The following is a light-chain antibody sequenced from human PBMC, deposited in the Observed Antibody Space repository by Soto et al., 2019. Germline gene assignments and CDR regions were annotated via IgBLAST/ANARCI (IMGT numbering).Light chain of an antibody. J-gene: IGLJ3*02. V-gene: IGLV2-23*01. CDR1: ISDVGSYDL. CDR3: CSYAGSSTSGV. Sequence: QSVLTQPASVSGSPGQSITISCTGTISDVGSYDLVSWYQHHPGKAPKLMIYEGSKRPSGVSSRFSGSKSGNTASLTISGLQAEDEADYYCCSYAGSSTSGVFGGGTKVTVL. CDR2: EGS.